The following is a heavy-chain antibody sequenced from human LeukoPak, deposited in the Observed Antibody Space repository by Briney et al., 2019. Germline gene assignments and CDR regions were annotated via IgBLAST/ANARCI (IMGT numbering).Heavy chain of an antibody. Sequence: SQTVPLPFVFSCDSLPKNSSHWLGPTESRSRAVEGLGRTYYSSKWYNDYAVSVKSRITTIPNTSKNQFSMQLNSVTPENTAEYYCARGHHYYFDYWGQGTLVTVSS. V-gene: IGHV6-1*01. CDR3: ARGHHYYFDY. J-gene: IGHJ4*02. CDR1: CDSLPKNSSH. CDR2: TYYSSKWYN.